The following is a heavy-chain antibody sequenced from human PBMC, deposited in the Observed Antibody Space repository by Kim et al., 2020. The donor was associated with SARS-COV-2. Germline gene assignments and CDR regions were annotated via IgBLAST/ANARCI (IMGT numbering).Heavy chain of an antibody. CDR2: ISSSSSYI. J-gene: IGHJ4*02. CDR3: ARDLTVTDFDY. CDR1: GFTFSSYS. V-gene: IGHV3-21*01. Sequence: GGSLRLSCAASGFTFSSYSMNWVRQAPGKGLEWVSSISSSSSYIYYADSVKGRFTISRDNAKNSLYLQMNSLRAEDTAVYYCARDLTVTDFDYWGQGTLGTVSS. D-gene: IGHD4-17*01.